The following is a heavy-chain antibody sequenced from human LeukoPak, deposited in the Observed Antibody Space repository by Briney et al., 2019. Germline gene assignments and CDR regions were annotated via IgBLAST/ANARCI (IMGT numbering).Heavy chain of an antibody. V-gene: IGHV3-48*03. CDR3: ARALSGCSSTSCYDGIDY. D-gene: IGHD2-2*01. Sequence: GGSLRLSCAASGLTFSSYAMKWVRQGPGKGLEWVAYISKSGVTIYYADSVKGRFTISRDNAKNSLYLQMNSLRAEDTAVYYCARALSGCSSTSCYDGIDYWGQGTLVTVSS. J-gene: IGHJ4*02. CDR2: ISKSGVTI. CDR1: GLTFSSYA.